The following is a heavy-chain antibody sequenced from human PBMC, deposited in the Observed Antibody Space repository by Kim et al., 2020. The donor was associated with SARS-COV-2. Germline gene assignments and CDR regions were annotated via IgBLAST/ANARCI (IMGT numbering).Heavy chain of an antibody. CDR1: GFTFINYV. V-gene: IGHV3-23*01. D-gene: IGHD6-25*01. J-gene: IGHJ2*01. CDR3: AKRGHSSVWPNWYFDL. Sequence: GGSLRLSCDASGFTFINYVMLWFRQAQGNGLEWHAVMPCIFTNRHYEASVRGLFTMSRDDSRNTLYLQMNSLRADDPAVYYCAKRGHSSVWPNWYFDLWGSGNLIPVSS. CDR2: MPCIFTNR.